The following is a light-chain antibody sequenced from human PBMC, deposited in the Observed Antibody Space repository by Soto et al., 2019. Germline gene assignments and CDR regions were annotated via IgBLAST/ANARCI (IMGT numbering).Light chain of an antibody. J-gene: IGKJ1*01. Sequence: DIQMTQSPSSLSASVGDRVTITCRASQGISTYLKWYQQKPGKAPKLLIYAASSLQSGVTSRFSGSGSETDSTLTISSLQPEDFATYSCQHSTTWTFGQGTKV. CDR1: QGISTY. CDR2: AAS. CDR3: QHSTTWT. V-gene: IGKV1-39*01.